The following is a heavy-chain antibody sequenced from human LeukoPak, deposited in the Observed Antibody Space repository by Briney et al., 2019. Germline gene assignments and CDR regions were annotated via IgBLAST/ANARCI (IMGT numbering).Heavy chain of an antibody. CDR1: GGTFSSYA. D-gene: IGHD4-17*01. CDR3: ASNDYGDYEGAFDI. J-gene: IGHJ3*02. V-gene: IGHV1-69*13. Sequence: SVNVSCKASGGTFSSYAISWVRQAPGQGLEWMGGIIPIFGTANYAQKFQGRVTITADESTSTAYMELSSLRSEDTAVYYCASNDYGDYEGAFDIWGQGTMVTVSS. CDR2: IIPIFGTA.